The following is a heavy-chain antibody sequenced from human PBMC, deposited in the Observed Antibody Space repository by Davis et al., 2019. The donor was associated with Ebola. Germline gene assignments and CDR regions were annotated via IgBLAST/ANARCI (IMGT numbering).Heavy chain of an antibody. CDR2: INHSGST. D-gene: IGHD6-6*01. CDR1: GGSFSGYY. Sequence: SETLSLTCAVYGGSFSGYYWSWIRQPPGKGLEWIGEINHSGSTNYNPSLKSRVTISVDTSKNQISLKLMFVTAADTAVYYCARVLEYPSSLDYWGQGTLVTVSS. J-gene: IGHJ4*02. CDR3: ARVLEYPSSLDY. V-gene: IGHV4-34*01.